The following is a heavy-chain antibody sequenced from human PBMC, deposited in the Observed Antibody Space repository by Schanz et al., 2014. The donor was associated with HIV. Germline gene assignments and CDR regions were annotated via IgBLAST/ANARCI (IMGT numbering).Heavy chain of an antibody. D-gene: IGHD3-22*01. CDR3: AKDRNQYDSRYIGKGNYYYYYGMDV. V-gene: IGHV3-30*18. CDR1: GLTFNSFG. Sequence: QVHLVESGGGVVQPGRSLRLSCAASGLTFNSFGIHWVRQAPGKGLEWLAVISYDGRNKKFANSVKGRFTISRDNSKNTVYLQAKSLRPEDTAVYYCAKDRNQYDSRYIGKGNYYYYYGMDVWGQGTLVTVSS. CDR2: ISYDGRNK. J-gene: IGHJ6*02.